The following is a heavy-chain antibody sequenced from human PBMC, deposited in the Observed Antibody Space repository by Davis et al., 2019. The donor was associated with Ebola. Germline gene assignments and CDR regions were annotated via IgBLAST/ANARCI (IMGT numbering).Heavy chain of an antibody. CDR1: GGSISSSSYY. Sequence: SETLSLTCTVSGGSISSSSYYWGWIRQPPGKGLEWIGSIYYSGSTNYNPSLKSRVTISVDTSKNQFSLKLSSVTAADTAVYYCARRTYSSSSRPFYYYYYGMDVWGQGTTVTVSS. D-gene: IGHD6-6*01. V-gene: IGHV4-39*01. CDR2: IYYSGST. CDR3: ARRTYSSSSRPFYYYYYGMDV. J-gene: IGHJ6*02.